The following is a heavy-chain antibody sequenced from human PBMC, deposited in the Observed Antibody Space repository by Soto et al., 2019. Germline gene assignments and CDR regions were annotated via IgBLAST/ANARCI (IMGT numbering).Heavy chain of an antibody. CDR1: GFTFSSYW. D-gene: IGHD3-10*01. CDR2: IKQDGSEK. J-gene: IGHJ4*02. CDR3: ARGGVGWFGELLYFDY. V-gene: IGHV3-7*05. Sequence: EVQLGESGGGLVQPGGSLRLSCAASGFTFSSYWMSWVRQAPGKGLEWGANIKQDGSEKYYVDSVKGRFTISRDNAKNSLYLQMNSLRAEDTAVYYCARGGVGWFGELLYFDYWGQGTLVTVSS.